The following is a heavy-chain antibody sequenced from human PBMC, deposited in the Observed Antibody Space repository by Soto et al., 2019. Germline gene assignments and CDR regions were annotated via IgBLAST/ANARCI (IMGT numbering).Heavy chain of an antibody. D-gene: IGHD2-8*02. CDR2: ISAYNGNT. CDR1: GYTFTSYG. CDR3: ARVTYCGYVMDV. Sequence: QVELVQSGAEVKKPGASVKVSCKASGYTFTSYGISWVRQAPGQGLEWMGWISAYNGNTNYAQKLQGRVTITTDTSTSPAYMERRSLRSDETAVYYWARVTYCGYVMDVWGQWNTVTVSS. V-gene: IGHV1-18*01. J-gene: IGHJ6*02.